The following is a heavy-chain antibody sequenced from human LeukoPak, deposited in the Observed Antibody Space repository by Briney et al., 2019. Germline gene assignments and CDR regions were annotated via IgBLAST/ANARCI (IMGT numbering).Heavy chain of an antibody. J-gene: IGHJ4*02. CDR2: IVHGDSS. Sequence: PSGTFCLTRVVSGGSLSGADYSWSWSRQPPGTGLGWIVLIVHGDSSYYSPSLKSRVTISIDRSKNQFSLELTSVTAADTAVYYCARGFDDYYAASGETWVYFDYWGQGSLVTVFS. CDR1: GGSLSGADYS. CDR3: ARGFDDYYAASGETWVYFDY. V-gene: IGHV4-30-2*01. D-gene: IGHD2-15*01.